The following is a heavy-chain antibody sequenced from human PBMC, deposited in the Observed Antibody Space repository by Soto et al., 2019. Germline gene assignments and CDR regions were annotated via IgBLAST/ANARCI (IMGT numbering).Heavy chain of an antibody. CDR2: ISYDGSNK. CDR1: GFTFSSYA. J-gene: IGHJ6*02. Sequence: GGSLRLSCAASGFTFSSYAMHWVRQAPGKGLEWVAVISYDGSNKYYADSVKGRFTISRDNSKNTLYLQMNSLRAEDTAVYYCARETGSGWGYYYYYGMDVWGQGTTVTVSS. V-gene: IGHV3-30-3*01. CDR3: ARETGSGWGYYYYYGMDV. D-gene: IGHD6-19*01.